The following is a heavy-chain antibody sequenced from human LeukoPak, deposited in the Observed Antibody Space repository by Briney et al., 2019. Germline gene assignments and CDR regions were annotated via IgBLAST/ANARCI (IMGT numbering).Heavy chain of an antibody. V-gene: IGHV3-30-3*01. CDR3: ARVGSTDSPHAFDI. J-gene: IGHJ3*02. CDR2: ISYDGSNK. CDR1: GFTFSSYA. Sequence: GRSLRLSCAASGFTFSSYAMHWVRQAPGKGLEWVAVISYDGSNKYYADSVKGRFTISRDNAKNTLYLQMNSLRAEDTAVYYCARVGSTDSPHAFDIWGQGTTVTVSS. D-gene: IGHD3-22*01.